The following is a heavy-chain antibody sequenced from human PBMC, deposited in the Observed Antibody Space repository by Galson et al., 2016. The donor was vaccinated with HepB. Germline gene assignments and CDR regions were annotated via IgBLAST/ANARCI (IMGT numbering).Heavy chain of an antibody. V-gene: IGHV3-21*01. J-gene: IGHJ4*02. Sequence: SLRLSCAASGFTFSSFAMSWVRQAPGKGLEWVSSISSSSTYIYYADSVKGRFTISRDNAKNSLYLQMNSLRAEDTAVYYCARADSVFDYWGQGTLVTVPS. CDR3: ARADSVFDY. CDR2: ISSSSTYI. D-gene: IGHD2-15*01. CDR1: GFTFSSFA.